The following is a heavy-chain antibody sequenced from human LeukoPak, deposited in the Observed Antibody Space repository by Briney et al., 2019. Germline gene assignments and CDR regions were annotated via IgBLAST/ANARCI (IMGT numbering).Heavy chain of an antibody. J-gene: IGHJ4*02. V-gene: IGHV4-34*01. Sequence: NPSETLSLTCAVSGGSFSGYYWTWIRQPPGKGLEWIGEINHSGRTNYNPSLKSRVIMSVDTSKNQFSLKLSSVTAADTAVYYCARFAADDDAGYRGCWGQGTLVTVSS. CDR2: INHSGRT. CDR1: GGSFSGYY. D-gene: IGHD5-12*01. CDR3: ARFAADDDAGYRGC.